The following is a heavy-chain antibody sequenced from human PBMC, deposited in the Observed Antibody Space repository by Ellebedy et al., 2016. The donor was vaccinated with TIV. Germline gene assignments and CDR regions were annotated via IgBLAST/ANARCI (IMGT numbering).Heavy chain of an antibody. CDR2: IKQDGSEK. J-gene: IGHJ4*02. V-gene: IGHV3-7*01. D-gene: IGHD6-19*01. Sequence: GESLKISCAASGFTFSNYWMSWVRQAPGKGLEWVANIKQDGSEKYYVDSVKGRFSISRDNAKNSLYVQMGSLRDEDTAVYYCARDQWLGRAYYFDSWGQGTLVTVSS. CDR1: GFTFSNYW. CDR3: ARDQWLGRAYYFDS.